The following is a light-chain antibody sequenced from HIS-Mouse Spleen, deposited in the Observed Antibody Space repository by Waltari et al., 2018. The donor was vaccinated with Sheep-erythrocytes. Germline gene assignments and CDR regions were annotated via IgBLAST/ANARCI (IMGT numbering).Light chain of an antibody. Sequence: LTQPRSVSGSPGQSVTISCTGTSSAVGGYNYVSWYQQHPGKAPKLMIYDVSKRPSGVPDRFSGSKSGNTASLTISGLQAEDEADYYCCSYAGSYTWVFGGGTKLTVL. CDR3: CSYAGSYTWV. V-gene: IGLV2-11*01. CDR2: DVS. J-gene: IGLJ3*02. CDR1: SSAVGGYNY.